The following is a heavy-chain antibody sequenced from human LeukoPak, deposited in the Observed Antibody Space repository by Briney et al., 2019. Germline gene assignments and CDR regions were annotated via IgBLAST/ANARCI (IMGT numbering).Heavy chain of an antibody. CDR2: IIPIFGTA. Sequence: SVKVSCKASGGTFSSHAISWVRQAPGQGLEWMGGIIPIFGTANYAQKFQGRVTITADKSTSTAYMELSSLRSEDTAVYYCASGVVVRGVISYYGMDVWGKGTTVTASS. J-gene: IGHJ6*04. CDR1: GGTFSSHA. CDR3: ASGVVVRGVISYYGMDV. V-gene: IGHV1-69*06. D-gene: IGHD3-10*01.